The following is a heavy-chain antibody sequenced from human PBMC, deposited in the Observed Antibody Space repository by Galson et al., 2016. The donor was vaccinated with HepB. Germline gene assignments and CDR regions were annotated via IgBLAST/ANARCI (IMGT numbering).Heavy chain of an antibody. V-gene: IGHV3-33*01. CDR2: IWYDGSNK. J-gene: IGHJ4*02. CDR3: ARDQLGGPFGELLQSGFDY. CDR1: GFTFSSYG. Sequence: SLRLSCAASGFTFSSYGMHWVRQAPGKGLEWVAVIWYDGSNKYYADSVKGRFTISRDNSKNTLYLQMNSLRAEDTAVYYCARDQLGGPFGELLQSGFDYWGQGTLVTVSS. D-gene: IGHD3-10*01.